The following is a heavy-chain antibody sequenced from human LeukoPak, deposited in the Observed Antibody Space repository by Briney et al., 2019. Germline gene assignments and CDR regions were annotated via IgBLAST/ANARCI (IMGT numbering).Heavy chain of an antibody. V-gene: IGHV3-74*01. D-gene: IGHD1-26*01. Sequence: PGGSLRLSCAASGFTFSSSWVHWARQAPGKGLVWVSRTNSDVSNTNHADSVKGRFTHSRDNTKNTLYLQMNSLRAEDTSVYYCARALGSPLDYWGQGTLVIVSS. CDR1: GFTFSSSW. CDR2: TNSDVSNT. J-gene: IGHJ4*02. CDR3: ARALGSPLDY.